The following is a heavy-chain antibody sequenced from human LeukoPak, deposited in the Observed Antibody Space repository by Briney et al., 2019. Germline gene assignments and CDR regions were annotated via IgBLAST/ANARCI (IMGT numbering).Heavy chain of an antibody. CDR3: ARLYSGSYYERDY. Sequence: SETLSLTCTVPGDSISSDIYSWGWIRQPPGKGLEWIGTIYYGGSTYYNPSLKSRVTTSVDTSKNQFSLRLSSVTAADTAVYYCARLYSGSYYERDYWGQGTLVTVSS. CDR1: GDSISSDIYS. D-gene: IGHD1-26*01. J-gene: IGHJ4*02. V-gene: IGHV4-39*01. CDR2: IYYGGST.